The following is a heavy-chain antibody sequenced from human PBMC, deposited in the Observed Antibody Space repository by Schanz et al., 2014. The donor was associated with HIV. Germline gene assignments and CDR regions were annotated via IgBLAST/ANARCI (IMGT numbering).Heavy chain of an antibody. CDR2: ISSSGGYI. J-gene: IGHJ6*02. D-gene: IGHD1-7*01. CDR3: TNDHITGPTGLPYYYYGMDV. V-gene: IGHV3-23*01. CDR1: GFTFSSYA. Sequence: EVQLLESGGRLVQPGGSLRLSCAGSGFTFSSYAKSWVRQAPGKGLEWVSSISSSGGYIYYADSVKGRFTIPRDNSKNTLYLQMTSLRAEDTAVYYCTNDHITGPTGLPYYYYGMDVWGQGTTVTVSS.